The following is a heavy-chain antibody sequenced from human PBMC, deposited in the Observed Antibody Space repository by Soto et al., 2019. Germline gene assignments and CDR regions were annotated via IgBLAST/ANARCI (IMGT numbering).Heavy chain of an antibody. D-gene: IGHD3-22*01. CDR3: ARDRDSSGYYLDS. CDR2: ILHDGSNK. CDR1: GFTFSHYG. J-gene: IGHJ4*02. Sequence: QVQLVESGGGVVQPGRSLRLSCAASGFTFSHYGMHWVRQAPGKGLEWVAVILHDGSNKYYGDSVKGRFTVSRDNSNNTLYLQMNSMRVEDTAVYYCARDRDSSGYYLDSWGQGTLFTVSS. V-gene: IGHV3-30*03.